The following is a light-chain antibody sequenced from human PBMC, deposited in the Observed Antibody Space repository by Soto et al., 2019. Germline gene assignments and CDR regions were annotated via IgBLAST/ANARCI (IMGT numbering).Light chain of an antibody. CDR3: AAWDGSLKEYD. CDR2: NDK. Sequence: QAVVTQPPSASGTPGQRVTISCSGDRSNVGTNPVAWYQQLPGTAPKLLINNDKHRPSGVPDRISGSKSGTSASLAISGLQSEDEADYYCAAWDGSLKEYDFGPGTKVTVL. V-gene: IGLV1-44*01. CDR1: RSNVGTNP. J-gene: IGLJ1*01.